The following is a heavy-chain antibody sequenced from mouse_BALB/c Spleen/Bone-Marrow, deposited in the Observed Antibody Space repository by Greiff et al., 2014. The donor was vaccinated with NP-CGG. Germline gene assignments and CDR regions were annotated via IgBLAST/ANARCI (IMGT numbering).Heavy chain of an antibody. CDR3: ARNVIKRGAMDY. J-gene: IGHJ4*01. Sequence: VMLVESGPGLVQPSQSLSITCTVSGFSLTFYGIHWVRQSPGKGLEWLGVIWSGGSTDYNAAFISRLSISKDNSKSQVFFKMSSLQANDTAIYYCARNVIKRGAMDYWGQGTSVTVSS. D-gene: IGHD2-4*01. CDR1: GFSLTFYG. V-gene: IGHV2-2*02. CDR2: IWSGGST.